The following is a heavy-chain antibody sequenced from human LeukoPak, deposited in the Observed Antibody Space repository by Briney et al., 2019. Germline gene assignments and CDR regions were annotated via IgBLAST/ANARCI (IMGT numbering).Heavy chain of an antibody. CDR1: GFTFSTHA. D-gene: IGHD2-15*01. V-gene: IGHV3-23*01. CDR3: AKASSGSCLSGYYYMDV. J-gene: IGHJ6*03. Sequence: PPGGSLRLSCAASGFTFSTHAMNWVRQAPGKGLEWVSAISGSGSSTNYADSVKGRSTISRDNSKNTLDLQMNSLRAEDTAVYYCAKASSGSCLSGYYYMDVWGKGTTVTVSS. CDR2: ISGSGSST.